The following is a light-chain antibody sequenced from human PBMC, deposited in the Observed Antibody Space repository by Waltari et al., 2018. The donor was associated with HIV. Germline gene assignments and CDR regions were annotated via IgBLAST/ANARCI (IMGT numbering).Light chain of an antibody. CDR2: DAS. Sequence: EIVLTQSPATLSLSPGDRATLSCRPSLSIVTYLAWYQQKLGQAPRLLIYDASKRATAIPSRFSGSGSGTDFTLTINSLEPEDFAVYYCQHRSSWPLTFGGGTRVEIK. CDR1: LSIVTY. J-gene: IGKJ4*01. CDR3: QHRSSWPLT. V-gene: IGKV3-11*01.